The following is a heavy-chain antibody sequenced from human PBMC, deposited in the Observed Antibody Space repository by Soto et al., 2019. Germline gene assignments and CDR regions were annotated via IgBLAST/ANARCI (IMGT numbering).Heavy chain of an antibody. Sequence: SVKVSCKSSGGGFNSYSISSVRQAPGQGLEWMGVIIPIFGTPTYAQKFQGRVTITADKSTSTAYMEVSRLTSEDTAVYYCARGGPVIIPAATNWFDPWGQGTLVTVSS. CDR2: IIPIFGTP. V-gene: IGHV1-69*06. D-gene: IGHD6-25*01. J-gene: IGHJ5*02. CDR3: ARGGPVIIPAATNWFDP. CDR1: GGGFNSYS.